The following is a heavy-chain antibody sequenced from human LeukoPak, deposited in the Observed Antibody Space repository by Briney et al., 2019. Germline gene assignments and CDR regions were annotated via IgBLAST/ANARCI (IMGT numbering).Heavy chain of an antibody. J-gene: IGHJ3*02. V-gene: IGHV3-23*01. Sequence: PGGSLRLSCAASGFTFSSYAMSWVRQAPGKGLEWFSAIGGDGGPTYYADSVKGRFTISRDNSKNTLYLQMNSLRAEDTAVYHCAKGRIHMAGADAFDIWGQGTMVTVSS. CDR1: GFTFSSYA. CDR2: IGGDGGPT. CDR3: AKGRIHMAGADAFDI. D-gene: IGHD2/OR15-2a*01.